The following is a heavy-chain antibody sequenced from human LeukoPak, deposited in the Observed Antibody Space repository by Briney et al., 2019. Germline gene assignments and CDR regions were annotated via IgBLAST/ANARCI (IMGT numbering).Heavy chain of an antibody. V-gene: IGHV3-74*01. J-gene: IGHJ4*02. CDR1: GFTFSSYW. CDR3: ARESYYYDSTIDY. D-gene: IGHD3-22*01. Sequence: GGSPRLSCAASGFTFSSYWMHWVRQAPGKGLVWVSRINSDGSSTSYADSVKGRFTISRDNAKNTLYLQMNSPRAEDTAVYYCARESYYYDSTIDYWGQGTLVTVSS. CDR2: INSDGSST.